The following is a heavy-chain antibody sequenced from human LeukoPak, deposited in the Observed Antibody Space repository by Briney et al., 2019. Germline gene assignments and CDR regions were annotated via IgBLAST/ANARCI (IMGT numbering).Heavy chain of an antibody. Sequence: SETLSLTCAVHGGSLRGNYWSWIRQPPGKGLQWIGQGTHDGVTTYNPSLKSRVTISVDTPRNQVSLKVTSLTAADTAVYYCARGLNILDYWGQGTLVTVSS. CDR1: GGSLRGNY. J-gene: IGHJ4*02. CDR2: GTHDGVT. V-gene: IGHV4-34*01. CDR3: ARGLNILDY.